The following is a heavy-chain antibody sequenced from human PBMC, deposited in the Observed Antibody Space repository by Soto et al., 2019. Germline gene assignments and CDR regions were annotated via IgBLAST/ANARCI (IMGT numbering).Heavy chain of an antibody. CDR3: ARMDSFGSLNWFDP. V-gene: IGHV1-24*01. Sequence: ASVKVSCKLSGYPLTELSIHWVGQAPVKGLEWMGGFDPEDGETIYAQKFQGRVTMTEDASTDTAYMELNSLTSEDTAIYYCARMDSFGSLNWFDPWGQGNLVTGSA. D-gene: IGHD5-18*01. J-gene: IGHJ5*02. CDR2: FDPEDGET. CDR1: GYPLTELS.